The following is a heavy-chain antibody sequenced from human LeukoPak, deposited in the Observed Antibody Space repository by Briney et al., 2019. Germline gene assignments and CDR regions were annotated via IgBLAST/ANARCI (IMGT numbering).Heavy chain of an antibody. D-gene: IGHD4-17*01. Sequence: SCKASGYTFTGYYMHWVRQAPGKGLEWVAVISYDGSNKYYADSVKGRFTISRDNSKNTLYLQMNSLRAENTAVYYCASSDYGDYKQFDYWGQGTLVTVSS. J-gene: IGHJ4*02. CDR3: ASSDYGDYKQFDY. V-gene: IGHV3-30*04. CDR1: GYTFTGYY. CDR2: ISYDGSNK.